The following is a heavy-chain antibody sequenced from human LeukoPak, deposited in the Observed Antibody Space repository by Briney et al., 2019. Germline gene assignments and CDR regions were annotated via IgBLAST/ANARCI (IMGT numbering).Heavy chain of an antibody. Sequence: GASVKVSCKASGYTFTSYGISWVRQAPGQGLEGMGWISAYNGNTNYAQKLQGRVTMTTDTSTSTAYMEQRSLRSDDTAVYYCARDRPYYDFWSGPTDYYYYYMDVWGKGTTVTVSS. J-gene: IGHJ6*03. D-gene: IGHD3-3*01. V-gene: IGHV1-18*01. CDR2: ISAYNGNT. CDR1: GYTFTSYG. CDR3: ARDRPYYDFWSGPTDYYYYYMDV.